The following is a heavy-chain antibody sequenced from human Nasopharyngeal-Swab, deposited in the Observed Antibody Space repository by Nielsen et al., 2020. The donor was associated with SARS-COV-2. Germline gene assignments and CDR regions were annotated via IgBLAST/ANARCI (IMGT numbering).Heavy chain of an antibody. V-gene: IGHV2-5*02. D-gene: IGHD6-19*01. Sequence: SGPTLVKPTQTLTLTCTFSGFSLSTSGVGVGWIRQPPGKALEWLALIYWDDDKRYSPSLKSRLTITKDTPKNQVVLTMTNMDPVDTATYYCAHRGEPVAGYDAFDIWGQGTMVTVTS. J-gene: IGHJ3*02. CDR2: IYWDDDK. CDR1: GFSLSTSGVG. CDR3: AHRGEPVAGYDAFDI.